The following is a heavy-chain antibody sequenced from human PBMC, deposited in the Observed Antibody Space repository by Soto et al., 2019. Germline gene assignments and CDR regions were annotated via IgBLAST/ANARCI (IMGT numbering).Heavy chain of an antibody. D-gene: IGHD4-17*01. Sequence: QGQLVQSGAEVKKPGASVKDSCKASGYTFNMFGYTWMRQAPGQGLEWVGWTSAYDCNTAYGKNCQGRVSLSTDTTSSIAYMELRSLTYDATAFFSCARTRRLYLNDVHGDYGVSMEDYWSQGTLRSVSS. CDR1: GYTFNMFG. CDR3: ARTRRLYLNDVHGDYGVSMEDY. V-gene: IGHV1-18*01. J-gene: IGHJ4*02. CDR2: TSAYDCNT.